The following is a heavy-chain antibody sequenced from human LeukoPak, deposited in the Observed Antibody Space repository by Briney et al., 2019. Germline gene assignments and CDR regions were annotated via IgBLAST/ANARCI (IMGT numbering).Heavy chain of an antibody. CDR2: IYTSGST. Sequence: PSQTLSLTCTVSGGSISSGSYYWSWIRQPAGKGLEWIRRIYTSGSTNYNPSLKSRVTISVDTSKNQFSLKLSSVTAADTAVYYCARDRGYSGWYESLFDYWGQGTLVTVSS. J-gene: IGHJ4*02. D-gene: IGHD6-19*01. CDR1: GGSISSGSYY. CDR3: ARDRGYSGWYESLFDY. V-gene: IGHV4-61*02.